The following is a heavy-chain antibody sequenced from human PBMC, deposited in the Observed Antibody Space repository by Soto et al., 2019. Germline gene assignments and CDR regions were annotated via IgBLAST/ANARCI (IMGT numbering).Heavy chain of an antibody. Sequence: ASVKVSCKASGYTFTSYGISWVRQAPGQGLEWMGWISAYNGNTNCAQKLQGRVTMTTDTSTSTAYMELSSLRSEGTAVYYCARDFLGADAFDIWGQGTMVTVSS. V-gene: IGHV1-18*01. CDR1: GYTFTSYG. CDR2: ISAYNGNT. CDR3: ARDFLGADAFDI. D-gene: IGHD1-26*01. J-gene: IGHJ3*02.